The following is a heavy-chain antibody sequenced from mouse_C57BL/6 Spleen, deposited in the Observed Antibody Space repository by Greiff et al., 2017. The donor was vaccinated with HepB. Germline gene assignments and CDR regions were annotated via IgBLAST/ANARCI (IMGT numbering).Heavy chain of an antibody. CDR2: IRLKSDNYAT. CDR3: TAGTTGFAY. J-gene: IGHJ3*01. D-gene: IGHD1-1*01. V-gene: IGHV6-3*01. CDR1: GFTFSNYW. Sequence: EVQLQQSGGGLVQPGGSIKLSCVASGFTFSNYWMNWVRQSPEKGLEWVAQIRLKSDNYATHYAESVKGRFTISRDDSKSSVYLQMNNLRAEDTGIYYCTAGTTGFAYWGQGTLVTVSA.